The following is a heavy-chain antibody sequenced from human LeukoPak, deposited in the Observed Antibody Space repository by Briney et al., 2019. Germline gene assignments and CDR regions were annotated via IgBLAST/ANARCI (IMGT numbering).Heavy chain of an antibody. Sequence: KPSETLSLTCTVSGGSISSGSYYWSWIRQPAGKGLEWIGRIYTSGSTNYNPSLKSRVTISVDTSKNQFSLKLSSVTAADTAVYYCARDRSSSWYLDAFDIWGQGTTVTVSS. V-gene: IGHV4-61*02. CDR2: IYTSGST. CDR3: ARDRSSSWYLDAFDI. D-gene: IGHD6-13*01. J-gene: IGHJ3*02. CDR1: GGSISSGSYY.